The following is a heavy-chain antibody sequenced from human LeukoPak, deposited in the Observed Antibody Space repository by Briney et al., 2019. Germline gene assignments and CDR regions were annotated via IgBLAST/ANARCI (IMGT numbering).Heavy chain of an antibody. J-gene: IGHJ5*02. D-gene: IGHD3-16*01. V-gene: IGHV3-23*01. CDR1: GFTFSSYA. CDR3: ARYGCTASVWGSYCRDYWFDP. CDR2: ISGSGGST. Sequence: SGGSLRLSCAASGFTFSSYAMSWVRQAPGKGLEWVSAISGSGGSTYYADSVKGRFTISRDNSKNTLYLQMSSLRAEDTAVYYCARYGCTASVWGSYCRDYWFDPWGQGTLVTVSS.